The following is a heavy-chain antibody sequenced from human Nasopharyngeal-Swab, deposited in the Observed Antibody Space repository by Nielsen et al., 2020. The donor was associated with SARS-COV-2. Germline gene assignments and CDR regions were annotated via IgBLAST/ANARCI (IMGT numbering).Heavy chain of an antibody. V-gene: IGHV3-23*01. Sequence: WIRQPPGKGLEWVSAISGSGGSTYYADSVKGRFTISRDNSKNTLYLQMNSLRAEDTAVYYCAKDGGWEPHKNWFDPWGQGTLVTVSS. CDR3: AKDGGWEPHKNWFDP. CDR2: ISGSGGST. D-gene: IGHD1-26*01. J-gene: IGHJ5*02.